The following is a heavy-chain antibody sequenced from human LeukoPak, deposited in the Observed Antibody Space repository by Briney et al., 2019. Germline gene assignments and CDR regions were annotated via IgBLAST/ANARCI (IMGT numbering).Heavy chain of an antibody. J-gene: IGHJ1*01. Sequence: GGSLRLSCAASGFTFSSYGMHWVRQAPGKGLEWVAFIRYDGSNKYYADSVKGRFTISRDNSKNTLYLQMNSLRAEDTAVYYCAKDGRIAAAVPAGGWGQGTLVTVSS. D-gene: IGHD6-13*01. CDR1: GFTFSSYG. V-gene: IGHV3-30*02. CDR2: IRYDGSNK. CDR3: AKDGRIAAAVPAGG.